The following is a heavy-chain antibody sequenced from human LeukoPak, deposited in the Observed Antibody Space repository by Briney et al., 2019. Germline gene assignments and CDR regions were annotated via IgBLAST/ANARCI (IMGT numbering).Heavy chain of an antibody. CDR1: GGSTSSGGYY. J-gene: IGHJ5*02. Sequence: PSETLSLTCTVSGGSTSSGGYYWSWIRQHPGKGLEWIGYIYYSGSTYYNPSLKSRVTISVDTSKNQFSLKLSSVTAADTAVYYCARVAQARLLGSVRWFDPWGQGTLVTVSS. D-gene: IGHD6-6*01. V-gene: IGHV4-31*03. CDR2: IYYSGST. CDR3: ARVAQARLLGSVRWFDP.